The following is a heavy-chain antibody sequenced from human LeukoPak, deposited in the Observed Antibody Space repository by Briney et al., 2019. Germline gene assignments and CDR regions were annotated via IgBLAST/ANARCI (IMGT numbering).Heavy chain of an antibody. CDR3: ARALSSGYSSSLFDY. D-gene: IGHD6-13*01. CDR1: GFTFSCYA. V-gene: IGHV3-30*14. Sequence: GGSLRLSCAASGFTFSCYAMHWVRQAPGKGLEWVAVISYDGSNKYYADSVKGRFTISRDNSKNTLYLQMNSLRAEDTAVYYCARALSSGYSSSLFDYWGQGTLVIVSS. J-gene: IGHJ4*02. CDR2: ISYDGSNK.